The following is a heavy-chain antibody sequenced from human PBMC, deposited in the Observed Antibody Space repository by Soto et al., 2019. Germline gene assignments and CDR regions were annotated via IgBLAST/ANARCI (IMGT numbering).Heavy chain of an antibody. J-gene: IGHJ4*02. CDR1: GYTFTGYY. CDR3: ARDRSSGGVGY. Sequence: ASVKVSCKASGYTFTGYYMHWVRQAPGQGLEWMGWISAYNGNTNYAQKLQGRVTMTTDTSTSTAYMELRSLRSDDTAVYYCARDRSSGGVGYWGQGTLVTVSS. V-gene: IGHV1-18*04. CDR2: ISAYNGNT. D-gene: IGHD3-10*01.